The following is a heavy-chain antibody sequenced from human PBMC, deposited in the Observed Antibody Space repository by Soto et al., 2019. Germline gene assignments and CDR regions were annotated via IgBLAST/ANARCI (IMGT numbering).Heavy chain of an antibody. J-gene: IGHJ2*01. D-gene: IGHD2-8*01. CDR2: IFDSGST. Sequence: QGQLQESGPGLLKPSEPRSLTCTVSGGSISGGVHSWSWIRQPPGKGLEWIGHIFDSGSTYYNPSLKSRLTISVDTSKNQFSLRLSSVTAADTAVYYCAREIMPLTNDWYFDLWGRGTLVTVSS. CDR3: AREIMPLTNDWYFDL. CDR1: GGSISGGVHS. V-gene: IGHV4-30-4*01.